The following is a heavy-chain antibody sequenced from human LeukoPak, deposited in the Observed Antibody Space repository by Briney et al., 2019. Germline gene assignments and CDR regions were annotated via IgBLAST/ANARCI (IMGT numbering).Heavy chain of an antibody. J-gene: IGHJ4*02. Sequence: SETLSLTCTVSAGSVSSGNYYWHWNRQPPGEGLEWIGFIYYIGTTNYNPSLKSRVTISVDTSKNHFSLKLTSVTAADTAVYYCARAYGPNSPLYWGQGTLVTVSS. CDR1: AGSVSSGNYY. CDR2: IYYIGTT. V-gene: IGHV4-61*03. CDR3: ARAYGPNSPLY. D-gene: IGHD4-23*01.